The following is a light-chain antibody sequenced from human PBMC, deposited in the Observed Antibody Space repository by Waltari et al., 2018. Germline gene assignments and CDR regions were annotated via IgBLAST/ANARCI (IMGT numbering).Light chain of an antibody. J-gene: IGKJ1*01. CDR3: QHYVRLPVT. CDR2: DVS. Sequence: EIMLTQSPGTLSLSLGERATLSCRASQIILRALAWYQQKPGQAPRLLIYDVSTRASGIPDRFSGSGSGTDFSLTISRLEPEDFAVYYCQHYVRLPVTFGQGTKLEFK. V-gene: IGKV3-20*01. CDR1: QIILRA.